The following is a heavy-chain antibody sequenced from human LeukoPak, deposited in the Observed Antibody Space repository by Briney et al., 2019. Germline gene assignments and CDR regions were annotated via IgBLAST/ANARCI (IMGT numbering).Heavy chain of an antibody. CDR1: GYTFTSHG. CDR2: VSGYNGNT. V-gene: IGHV1-18*01. CDR3: ARGGGSGSYLYYFDY. Sequence: ASVKVSCKASGYTFTSHGINWLRPDPGQGLEWRGWVSGYNGNTDYAQKFQCRVTMTTDTSISTAYMELSSLRSEDTAVYYCARGGGSGSYLYYFDYWGQGTLVTVSS. D-gene: IGHD3-10*01. J-gene: IGHJ4*02.